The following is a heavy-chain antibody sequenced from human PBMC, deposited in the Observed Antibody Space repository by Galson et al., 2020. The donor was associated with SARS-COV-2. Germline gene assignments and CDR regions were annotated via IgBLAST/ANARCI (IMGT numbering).Heavy chain of an antibody. CDR2: INHSGST. D-gene: IGHD2-15*01. CDR1: GGSFSGYY. V-gene: IGHV4-34*01. J-gene: IGHJ5*02. Sequence: SETLSLTCAVYGGSFSGYYWSWIRQPPGKGLDWIGEINHSGSTNYNPSLKSRVTISVDTSKNQFSLKLSSVTAADTAVYYCARALRVVVVAAMVWFDPWGQGTLVTVSS. CDR3: ARALRVVVVAAMVWFDP.